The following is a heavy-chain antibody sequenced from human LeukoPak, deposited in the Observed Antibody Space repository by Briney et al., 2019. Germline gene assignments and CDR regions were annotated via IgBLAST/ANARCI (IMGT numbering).Heavy chain of an antibody. D-gene: IGHD3-16*01. V-gene: IGHV1-69*04. CDR3: ARGPTTYVLDY. CDR2: IIPILGIA. Sequence: EASVKVSCKASGGTFSSYAISWVRQAPGLGLEWMGRIIPILGIANYAQKFQGRVTITADKSTSTAYMELSSLRSEDTAVYYCARGPTTYVLDYWGQGTLVTVSS. J-gene: IGHJ4*02. CDR1: GGTFSSYA.